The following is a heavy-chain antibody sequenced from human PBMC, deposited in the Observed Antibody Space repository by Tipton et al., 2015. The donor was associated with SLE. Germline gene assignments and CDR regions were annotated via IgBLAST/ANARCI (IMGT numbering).Heavy chain of an antibody. CDR2: IYYSGST. V-gene: IGHV4-39*07. D-gene: IGHD6-13*01. Sequence: LRLSCTVSGGSISSSSYYWGWIRQPPGKGLEWIGSIYYSGSTNYNPSLKSRVTISVDTSKNQFSLKLSSVTAADTAVYYCASGGDLIAAADNNWFDPWGQGTLVTVSS. CDR1: GGSISSSSYY. J-gene: IGHJ5*02. CDR3: ASGGDLIAAADNNWFDP.